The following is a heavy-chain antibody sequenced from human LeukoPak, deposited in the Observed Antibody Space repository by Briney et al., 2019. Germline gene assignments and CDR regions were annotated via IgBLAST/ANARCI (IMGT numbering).Heavy chain of an antibody. J-gene: IGHJ6*02. CDR1: GFTFSSYW. V-gene: IGHV3-7*03. D-gene: IGHD6-19*01. CDR3: ARAALQLAEVATGSIAVAGPYYYYYGMDI. Sequence: PGGSLRLSCAASGFTFSSYWMSWVRQAPGKGLEWVANIKQDGSEKYYVDSVKGRFTISRDNAKNSLYLQMNSLRAEDTAVYYCARAALQLAEVATGSIAVAGPYYYYYGMDIWGQGTTVTVSS. CDR2: IKQDGSEK.